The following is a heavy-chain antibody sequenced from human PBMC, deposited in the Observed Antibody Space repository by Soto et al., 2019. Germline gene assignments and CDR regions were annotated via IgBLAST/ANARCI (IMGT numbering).Heavy chain of an antibody. CDR2: ISGSGGST. CDR1: GFTFSSYA. J-gene: IGHJ4*02. CDR3: AKDRSPGSYYNRAFDY. Sequence: EVQLLESGGGLVQPGGSLRLSCAASGFTFSSYAMSWVRQAPGKGLEWVSAISGSGGSTYYADSVKGRFTISRDNSKNTLYLQMNSLRAEDTAVYYCAKDRSPGSYYNRAFDYWGQGTLVTVSS. V-gene: IGHV3-23*01. D-gene: IGHD3-10*01.